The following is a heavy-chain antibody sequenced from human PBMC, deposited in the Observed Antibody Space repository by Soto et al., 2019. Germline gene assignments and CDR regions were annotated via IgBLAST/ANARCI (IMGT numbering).Heavy chain of an antibody. D-gene: IGHD6-6*01. Sequence: SETLSLTCTVSGGSISLYYWSWIRQPPGKGLEWIGYIYSNGSTTYNPSLKSRVSISLGTSKKQFSLKLSSVTAGDTAVYYCARVLSEYSSSMIDYWGQGTLVTVSS. CDR2: IYSNGST. CDR3: ARVLSEYSSSMIDY. J-gene: IGHJ4*02. V-gene: IGHV4-59*01. CDR1: GGSISLYY.